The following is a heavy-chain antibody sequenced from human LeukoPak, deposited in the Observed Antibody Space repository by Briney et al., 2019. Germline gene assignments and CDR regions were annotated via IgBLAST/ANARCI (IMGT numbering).Heavy chain of an antibody. CDR2: IYTTGTT. Sequence: SETLSLTCTVSGGSINSYYWVWVRQAAGKGLEWIGRIYTTGTTYYSPSLKSRLTMSVDTSKNQFSLSLRSVTAADTALYYCGRQGYTAAYYFLDYWSQGTLVTVSS. D-gene: IGHD1-26*01. J-gene: IGHJ4*02. V-gene: IGHV4-4*07. CDR1: GGSINSYY. CDR3: GRQGYTAAYYFLDY.